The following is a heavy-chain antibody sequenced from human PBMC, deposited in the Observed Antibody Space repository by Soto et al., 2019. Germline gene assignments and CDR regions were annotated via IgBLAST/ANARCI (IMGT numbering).Heavy chain of an antibody. Sequence: QVQLVQSGAEVKKPGSSVKVSCKASGGTFSRYSITWVRQAPGHGLEWIGRIIPIFGIASYAQKFQGRVTMTADESTSTAYMELGRLRSDDTAVYYCAREDRDRETGLVPAAIDGMDVWGQGTTVTVSS. CDR1: GGTFSRYS. V-gene: IGHV1-69*08. J-gene: IGHJ6*02. CDR3: AREDRDRETGLVPAAIDGMDV. D-gene: IGHD2-2*01. CDR2: IIPIFGIA.